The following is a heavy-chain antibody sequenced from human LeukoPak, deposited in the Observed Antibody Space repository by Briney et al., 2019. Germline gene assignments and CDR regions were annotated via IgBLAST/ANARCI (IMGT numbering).Heavy chain of an antibody. CDR1: GFTFRSYS. V-gene: IGHV3-21*01. D-gene: IGHD1-26*01. J-gene: IGHJ4*02. CDR2: ISSHAIYI. Sequence: PGGSLRLSCAASGFTFRSYSMNWLRQAPGKGLEWVSTISSHAIYIYYADSVKGRFTISRDNAKNSLYLQMNSLRAEDTAVYYCAREWGGSYSAPPKKSYFDYGGREPRVTVP. CDR3: AREWGGSYSAPPKKSYFDY.